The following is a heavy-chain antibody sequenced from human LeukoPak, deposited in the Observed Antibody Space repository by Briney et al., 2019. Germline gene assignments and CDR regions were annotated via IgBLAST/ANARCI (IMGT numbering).Heavy chain of an antibody. CDR2: IYYSGST. CDR1: GGSISSSSYY. Sequence: SETLSLTCTVSGGSISSSSYYWGWIRQPPGKGLEWIGYIYYSGSTNYNPSLKSRVTMSVDTSKNQFSLKLSSVTAADTAVYYCARDYSYDDSSGYYQAGFDYWGQGTLVTVSP. CDR3: ARDYSYDDSSGYYQAGFDY. J-gene: IGHJ4*02. D-gene: IGHD3-22*01. V-gene: IGHV4-61*05.